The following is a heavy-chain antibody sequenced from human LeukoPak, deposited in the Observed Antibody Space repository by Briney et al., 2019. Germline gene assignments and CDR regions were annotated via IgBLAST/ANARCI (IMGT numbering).Heavy chain of an antibody. V-gene: IGHV3-30-3*01. Sequence: GRSLRLSCAASGFTFSSYAMHWVRQAPGKGLEWVAVISYDGSNKYYADSVKGRFTISRDNSKNTLYLQMNSLRAEDTAVYYCARVRLSRFLEWYDYWGQGTLVTVSS. CDR1: GFTFSSYA. CDR3: ARVRLSRFLEWYDY. J-gene: IGHJ4*02. D-gene: IGHD3-3*01. CDR2: ISYDGSNK.